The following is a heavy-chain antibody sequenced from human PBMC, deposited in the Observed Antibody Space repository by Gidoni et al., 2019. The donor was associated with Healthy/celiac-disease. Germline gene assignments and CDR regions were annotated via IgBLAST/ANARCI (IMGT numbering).Heavy chain of an antibody. CDR2: ISGSGGRT. D-gene: IGHD6-19*01. CDR3: AKDSDGIAVAGPYWYYFDY. V-gene: IGHV3-23*01. J-gene: IGHJ4*02. CDR1: GFTFSSYA. Sequence: EVQLLESGGGLVQPGGSLRLSCAASGFTFSSYALSWVRQAPGKGLDWVSAISGSGGRTYYADSGKGRFTISRDNSKNTLYLQMNSLRAEDTAVYYCAKDSDGIAVAGPYWYYFDYWGQGTLVTVSS.